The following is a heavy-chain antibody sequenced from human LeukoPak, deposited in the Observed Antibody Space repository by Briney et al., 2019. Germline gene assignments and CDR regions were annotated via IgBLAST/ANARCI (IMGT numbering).Heavy chain of an antibody. J-gene: IGHJ3*02. CDR2: INHSGST. CDR1: SGSFSGYY. CDR3: ARALVGARGRGAFDI. D-gene: IGHD1-26*01. V-gene: IGHV4-34*01. Sequence: PSETLSLTCAVYSGSFSGYYWSWIRQPPGKGLEWIGEINHSGSTNYNPSLKSRVTISVDTSKNQFSLKLSSVTAADTAVYYCARALVGARGRGAFDIWGQGTMVTVSS.